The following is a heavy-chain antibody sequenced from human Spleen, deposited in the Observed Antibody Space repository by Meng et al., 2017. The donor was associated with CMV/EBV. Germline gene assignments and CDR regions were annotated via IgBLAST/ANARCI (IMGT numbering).Heavy chain of an antibody. D-gene: IGHD3-16*01. CDR1: GGSVSSSSYY. CDR3: ASLGEPLYGHDVWFDP. V-gene: IGHV4-39*07. Sequence: SETLSLTCTVSGGSVSSSSYYWGWVRRPPGKGLEWIGSVHYSGTTYYNVSLTSRVTISADTSNNQFSLNLSSDDTAVYYCASLGEPLYGHDVWFDPWGQGTRVTVSS. CDR2: VHYSGTT. J-gene: IGHJ5*02.